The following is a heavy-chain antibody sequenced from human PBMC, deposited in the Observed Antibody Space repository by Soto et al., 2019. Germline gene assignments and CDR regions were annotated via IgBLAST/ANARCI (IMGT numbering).Heavy chain of an antibody. Sequence: QVQLQQWGAGLLKPSETLSRTCAVYGESFSGYYWSWIRQPPGKGLEWIGEINHSGGTNYNPSLKSRVTISVDTSKNQFSLKLTSVTAADTAVYYCARGDLKGYWGQGTLVTVSS. CDR3: ARGDLKGY. J-gene: IGHJ4*02. CDR1: GESFSGYY. V-gene: IGHV4-34*01. CDR2: INHSGGT.